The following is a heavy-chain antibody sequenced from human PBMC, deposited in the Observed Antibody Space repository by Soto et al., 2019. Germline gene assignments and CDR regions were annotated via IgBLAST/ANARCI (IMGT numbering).Heavy chain of an antibody. Sequence: LSRTCTISGGSTSDFYWSWIRQPPGKGLEWIGYIYYSGSTNYNPSLKSRVTISVDTSKNQISLNLRSMSPADTAVYYCARVGGLAARTFDYWGPGTLVTVSS. CDR2: IYYSGST. CDR3: ARVGGLAARTFDY. D-gene: IGHD6-6*01. CDR1: GGSTSDFY. J-gene: IGHJ4*02. V-gene: IGHV4-59*01.